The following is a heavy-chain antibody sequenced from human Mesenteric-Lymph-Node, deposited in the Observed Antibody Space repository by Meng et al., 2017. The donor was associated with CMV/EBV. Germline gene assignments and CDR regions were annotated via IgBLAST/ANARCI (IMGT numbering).Heavy chain of an antibody. CDR1: GFIFSNYT. V-gene: IGHV3-21*01. CDR3: VRGSIADY. J-gene: IGHJ4*02. D-gene: IGHD6-6*01. CDR2: ISSSSAYI. Sequence: GESLKISCAASGFIFSNYTINWVRQAPGKGLEWVSSISSSSAYIYYTDSVKGRFTMSRDNAKNSLFLQMNSLRADDTAVYYCVRGSIADYWGQGTLVTV.